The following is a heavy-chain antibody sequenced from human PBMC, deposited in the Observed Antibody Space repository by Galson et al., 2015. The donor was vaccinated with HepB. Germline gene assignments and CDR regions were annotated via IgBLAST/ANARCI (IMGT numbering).Heavy chain of an antibody. CDR2: IYYSGST. Sequence: ETLSLTCTVSGGSISSYYWSWIRQPPGKGLEWIGYIYYSGSTNYNPSLKSRVTISVDTAKNQFSLKLSSVTAADTAVYYCARDFYYDSSGNRGEDAFEIWGQGTMVTVSS. J-gene: IGHJ3*02. CDR3: ARDFYYDSSGNRGEDAFEI. D-gene: IGHD3-22*01. V-gene: IGHV4-59*01. CDR1: GGSISSYY.